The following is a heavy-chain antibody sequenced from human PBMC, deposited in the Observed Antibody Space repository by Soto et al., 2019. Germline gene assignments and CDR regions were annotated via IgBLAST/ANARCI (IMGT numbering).Heavy chain of an antibody. CDR3: ARVVPAAMYYYYGMDV. Sequence: QVQLVESGGGVLQPGRSQRLFCAASGFTFSTYGMHWVRQAPGKGLERVAVISYDGSNKYYADSVKGRFTISRDNSKNTLYLHMNSLRAEDTAVYYCARVVPAAMYYYYGMDVWGQGTTVTVSS. J-gene: IGHJ6*02. CDR1: GFTFSTYG. D-gene: IGHD2-2*01. V-gene: IGHV3-30*03. CDR2: ISYDGSNK.